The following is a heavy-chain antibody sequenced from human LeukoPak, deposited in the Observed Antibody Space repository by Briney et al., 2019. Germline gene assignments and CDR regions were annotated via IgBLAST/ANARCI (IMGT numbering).Heavy chain of an antibody. CDR3: ASTQVVPAAMGRNWFDP. V-gene: IGHV4-34*01. Sequence: ASETLSLTCAVDGGSFSGYYWSWIRQPPGKGLEWIGEINHSGSTNYNPSLKSRVTISVDTSKNQFSLKLSSVTAADTAVYYCASTQVVPAAMGRNWFDPWGQGTLVTVSS. CDR2: INHSGST. J-gene: IGHJ5*02. D-gene: IGHD2-2*01. CDR1: GGSFSGYY.